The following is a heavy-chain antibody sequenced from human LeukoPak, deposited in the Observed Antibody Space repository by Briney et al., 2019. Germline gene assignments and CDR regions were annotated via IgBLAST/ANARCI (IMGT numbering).Heavy chain of an antibody. D-gene: IGHD2-2*01. J-gene: IGHJ4*02. CDR2: ISWNSGTI. V-gene: IGHV3-9*01. CDR1: GFTFAGDA. CDR3: ARHPEPGYCSSTSCHESYFDY. Sequence: PGGSLRLSCTASGFTFAGDAMHWVRQVPGTGLEWVAGISWNSGTIFYGDSVKGRLTISRDNSKNTLYLQMNSLRAEDTAVYYCARHPEPGYCSSTSCHESYFDYWGQGTLVTVSS.